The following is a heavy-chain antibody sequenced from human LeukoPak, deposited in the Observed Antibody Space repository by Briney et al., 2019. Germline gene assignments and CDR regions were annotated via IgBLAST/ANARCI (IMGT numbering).Heavy chain of an antibody. V-gene: IGHV3-33*01. D-gene: IGHD2-15*01. J-gene: IGHJ4*02. Sequence: PGRSLRLSCAASGFTFSSYGMHWVRQAPVKGLEWVAVIWYDGSNKYYADSVKGRFTISRDNSKNTLYLQMNSLRAEDTAVYYCARDHYSDFDYWGQGTLVTVSS. CDR1: GFTFSSYG. CDR3: ARDHYSDFDY. CDR2: IWYDGSNK.